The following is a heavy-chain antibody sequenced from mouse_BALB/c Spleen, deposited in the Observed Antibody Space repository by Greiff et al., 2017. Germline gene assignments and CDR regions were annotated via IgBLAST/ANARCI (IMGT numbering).Heavy chain of an antibody. CDR1: GFTFNTYA. D-gene: IGHD1-1*02. Sequence: EVKLVESGGGLVQPKGSLKLSCAASGFTFNTYAMNWVRQAPGKGLEWVARIRSKSNNYATYYADSVKDRFTISRDDSQSMLYLQMNNLKTEDTAMYYCVRYGYLDYWGQGTTLTVSS. V-gene: IGHV10-1*02. CDR2: IRSKSNNYAT. J-gene: IGHJ2*01. CDR3: VRYGYLDY.